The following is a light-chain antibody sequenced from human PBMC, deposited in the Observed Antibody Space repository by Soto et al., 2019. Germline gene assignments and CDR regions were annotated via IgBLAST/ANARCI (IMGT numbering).Light chain of an antibody. Sequence: DIHMTQSPSTLSASVGDRVTITCRASQSITTWLAWYQQKPGKAPNLLIFDASILESGVPSRFSGSGSGTEFTLTFSSLQPDDFGTYYCQQYDNYSLTFGGGTKVEIK. V-gene: IGKV1-5*01. CDR1: QSITTW. CDR3: QQYDNYSLT. J-gene: IGKJ4*01. CDR2: DAS.